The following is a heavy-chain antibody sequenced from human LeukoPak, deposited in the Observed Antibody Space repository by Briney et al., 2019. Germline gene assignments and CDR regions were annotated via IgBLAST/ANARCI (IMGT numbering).Heavy chain of an antibody. D-gene: IGHD1-7*01. Sequence: SETLSLTCAVFGGSFSGHYWTWIRQPPGKGLEWIGEINHSGGTNYNPSLKNRVTISVDTSKNQFSLKLSSLTAADTAVYYCARPTSWVNYFDPWGQGTLVTVSS. CDR1: GGSFSGHY. V-gene: IGHV4-34*01. CDR2: INHSGGT. CDR3: ARPTSWVNYFDP. J-gene: IGHJ5*02.